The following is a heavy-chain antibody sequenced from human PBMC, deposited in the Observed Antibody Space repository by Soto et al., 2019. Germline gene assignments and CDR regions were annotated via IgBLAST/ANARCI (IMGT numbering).Heavy chain of an antibody. J-gene: IGHJ6*02. CDR3: AXLPFDWPKEGVVYYYYYGMDV. CDR1: GYTFTSYD. Sequence: PSVKVSCKASGYTFTSYDINWVRQATGQGLEWMGWMNPNSGNTGYAQKFQGRVTMTRNTSISTAYMELSSLRSEDTAVYYCAXLPFDWPKEGVVYYYYYGMDVWGQGTTVTVSS. V-gene: IGHV1-8*01. CDR2: MNPNSGNT. D-gene: IGHD3-9*01.